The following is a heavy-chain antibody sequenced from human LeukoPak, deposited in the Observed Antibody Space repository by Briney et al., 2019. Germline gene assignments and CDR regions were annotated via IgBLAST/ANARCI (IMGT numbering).Heavy chain of an antibody. J-gene: IGHJ4*02. Sequence: ERSLRLSCAAAGFTFSRYGMHWVRQAPGKGLEWVALIWYDGSNKYYADSVKGRFTISRDNSKNTLYLQMNGLRADDTAVYYCARGACSGASCLDYWGQGTLVTASS. D-gene: IGHD2-15*01. CDR2: IWYDGSNK. CDR3: ARGACSGASCLDY. V-gene: IGHV3-33*01. CDR1: GFTFSRYG.